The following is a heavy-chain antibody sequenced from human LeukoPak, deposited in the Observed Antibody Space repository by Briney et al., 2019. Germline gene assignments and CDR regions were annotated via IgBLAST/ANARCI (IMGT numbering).Heavy chain of an antibody. CDR1: GFTFSDSF. V-gene: IGHV3-11*01. D-gene: IGHD2-15*01. CDR3: ARGGSSGVPDY. CDR2: ISHSGSNL. J-gene: IGHJ4*02. Sequence: PGGSLRLSCAASGFTFSDSFMNWIRQAPGKGLEWLSYISHSGSNLDYAESVKGLFTISRDNANNSLYLQINSLRAEDTAVYYCARGGSSGVPDYWGQGTLVTVSS.